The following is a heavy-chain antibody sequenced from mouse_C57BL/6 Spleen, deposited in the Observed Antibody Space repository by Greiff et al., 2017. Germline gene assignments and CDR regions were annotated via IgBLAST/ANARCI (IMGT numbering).Heavy chain of an antibody. D-gene: IGHD2-4*01. J-gene: IGHJ2*01. CDR3: AIPYDYDGRYFDY. CDR1: GYTFTSYW. V-gene: IGHV1-74*01. CDR2: IHPSDSDT. Sequence: QVQLQQPGAELVKPGASVKVSCKASGYTFTSYWMHWVKQRPGQDLEWIGRIHPSDSDTNYNQKFKGKATLTVDKSSSTAYMQLSSLTSEDSAVYYCAIPYDYDGRYFDYWGQGTTLTVSS.